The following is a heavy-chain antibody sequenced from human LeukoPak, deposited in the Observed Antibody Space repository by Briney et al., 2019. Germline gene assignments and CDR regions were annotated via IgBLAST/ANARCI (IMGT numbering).Heavy chain of an antibody. V-gene: IGHV3-53*01. CDR2: IYSGGST. Sequence: GGSLRLSCAASGFTVSSNYMSWVRQAPGKGLEWVSVIYSGGSTYYADSVKGRFTTSRDNYKNTLYLQINSLRAEDTAVYYCAKDQGHYYGSGTYYYWGQGTLVTVSS. CDR1: GFTVSSNY. CDR3: AKDQGHYYGSGTYYY. J-gene: IGHJ4*02. D-gene: IGHD3-10*01.